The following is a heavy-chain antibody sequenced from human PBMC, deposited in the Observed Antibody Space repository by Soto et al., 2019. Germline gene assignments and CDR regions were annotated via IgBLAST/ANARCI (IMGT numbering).Heavy chain of an antibody. Sequence: EVQLVESGGDLVQPGGSLRLSCATSDFTFRNYWMNWVRQAPGKGLEWVANIKPDGSATNYVDSVKGRFTISRDNVRNSVSLQMNILRVEDTAVYFCFGGNGGPQWGQGTLVTVSS. CDR2: IKPDGSAT. V-gene: IGHV3-7*03. J-gene: IGHJ4*02. CDR3: FGGNGGPQ. D-gene: IGHD3-16*01. CDR1: DFTFRNYW.